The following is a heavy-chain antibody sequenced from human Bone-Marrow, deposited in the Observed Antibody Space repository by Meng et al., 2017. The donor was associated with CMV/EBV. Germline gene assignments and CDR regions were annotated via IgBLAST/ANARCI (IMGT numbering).Heavy chain of an antibody. CDR3: ARRLRGTGPKYFQH. D-gene: IGHD3/OR15-3a*01. J-gene: IGHJ1*01. Sequence: TELVTLSDTTPLTCGVYVGSLGGYYGSWIPPTPGKGLESIGEIKHSGSTNYTPSLKSLATISVDTSKNQFSLKLGSVTAADTAVYYCARRLRGTGPKYFQHWGQGTLVTVFS. V-gene: IGHV4-34*01. CDR1: VGSLGGYY. CDR2: IKHSGST.